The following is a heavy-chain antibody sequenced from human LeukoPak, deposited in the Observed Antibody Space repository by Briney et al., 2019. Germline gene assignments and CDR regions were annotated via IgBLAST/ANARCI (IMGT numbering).Heavy chain of an antibody. CDR1: GFTFSSYG. D-gene: IGHD3-3*01. J-gene: IGHJ4*02. CDR2: ISYDGSNK. CDR3: AKGALRFLEWLSTDLDY. V-gene: IGHV3-30*18. Sequence: GGSLRLSCAASGFTFSSYGMRWVRQAPGKGLEWVAVISYDGSNKYYADSVKGRFTISRDNSKNTLYLQMNSLRAEDTAVYYCAKGALRFLEWLSTDLDYWGQGTLVTVSS.